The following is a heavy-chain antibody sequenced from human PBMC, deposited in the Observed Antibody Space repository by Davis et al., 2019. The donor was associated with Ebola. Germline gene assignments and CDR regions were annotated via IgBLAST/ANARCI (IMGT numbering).Heavy chain of an antibody. Sequence: PGGSLRLSCTASGFTVSSNHMSWVRQAPGKGLEWVSVIYDQSTAYADAVRGRFIISRDKFNNTLYLEMSSLRVDDTAVYYCATTQWLREFDNWGQGTLVTVSS. CDR1: GFTVSSNH. J-gene: IGHJ4*02. D-gene: IGHD6-19*01. V-gene: IGHV3-53*05. CDR3: ATTQWLREFDN. CDR2: IYDQST.